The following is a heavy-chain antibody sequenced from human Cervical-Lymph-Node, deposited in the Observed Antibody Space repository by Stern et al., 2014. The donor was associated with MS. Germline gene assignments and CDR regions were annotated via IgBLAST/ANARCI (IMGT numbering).Heavy chain of an antibody. V-gene: IGHV5-51*03. CDR1: GYSFTSYW. Sequence: VQLVQSGAEVKKPGESLKISCKGSGYSFTSYWIGWVRQMPGKGLEWMGIIYDTRYSPSFQGQVTISADKSISTAYLQWSSLKASDTAMYYCARYEYDYVWGSYPYFDYWGQGTLVTVSS. D-gene: IGHD3-16*02. CDR2: IYDT. CDR3: ARYEYDYVWGSYPYFDY. J-gene: IGHJ4*02.